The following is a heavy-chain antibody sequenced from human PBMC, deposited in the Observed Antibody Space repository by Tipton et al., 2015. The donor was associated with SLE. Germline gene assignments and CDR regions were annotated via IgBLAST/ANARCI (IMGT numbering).Heavy chain of an antibody. CDR2: IWYDGSNK. CDR1: GFTFSSYG. V-gene: IGHV3-33*08. J-gene: IGHJ6*02. Sequence: SLRLSCAASGFTFSSYGMHWVRQAPGKGLEWVAVIWYDGSNKYYADSVKGRFTISRDNSKNTLYPQMNSVRAEDTAVYYCLRSPNYYYGMDVWGQGTTVTVSS. CDR3: LRSPNYYYGMDV.